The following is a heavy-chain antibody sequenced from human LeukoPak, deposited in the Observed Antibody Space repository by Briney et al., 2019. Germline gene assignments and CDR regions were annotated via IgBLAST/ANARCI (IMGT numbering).Heavy chain of an antibody. J-gene: IGHJ5*02. D-gene: IGHD3-3*01. V-gene: IGHV1-69*01. CDR2: IIPIFGTA. CDR3: ARAVEYYDFWSGSSAGRWFDP. CDR1: GGTFSSYA. Sequence: SVKVSCKASGGTFSSYAISWVGQAPGQGLEWMGGIIPIFGTANYAQKFQGRVTITADESTSTAYMELSSLRSEDTAVYYCARAVEYYDFWSGSSAGRWFDPWGQGTLVTVSS.